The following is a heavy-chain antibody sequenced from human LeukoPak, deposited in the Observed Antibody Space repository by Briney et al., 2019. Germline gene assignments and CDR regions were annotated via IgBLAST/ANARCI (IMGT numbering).Heavy chain of an antibody. CDR1: GFTFSSYG. J-gene: IGHJ6*02. CDR3: AKDLVPAAYYYYGMDV. CDR2: ISYDGSNT. V-gene: IGHV3-30*18. D-gene: IGHD2-2*01. Sequence: GGSLRLSCAASGFTFSSYGMHWVRQAPGKGLEWLALISYDGSNTYYADSVKGRFTISGDNSKNTLYLQMNSLRAEDTAVYYCAKDLVPAAYYYYGMDVWGQGTTVTVSS.